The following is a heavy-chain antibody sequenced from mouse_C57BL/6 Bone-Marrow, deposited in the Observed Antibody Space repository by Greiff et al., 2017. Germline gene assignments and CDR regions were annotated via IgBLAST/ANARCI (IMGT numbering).Heavy chain of an antibody. D-gene: IGHD3-2*02. CDR3: ARSGGHWYFDV. CDR1: GYTFTDYY. CDR2: INPNNGGT. Sequence: EVQLQQSGPELVKPGASVKISCKASGYTFTDYYMNWVKQSHGKSLEWIGDINPNNGGTSYNQKFKGKATLTVDKSSSTAYRELRSLTSEDSAVYYCARSGGHWYFDVWGTGTTVTVSS. V-gene: IGHV1-26*01. J-gene: IGHJ1*03.